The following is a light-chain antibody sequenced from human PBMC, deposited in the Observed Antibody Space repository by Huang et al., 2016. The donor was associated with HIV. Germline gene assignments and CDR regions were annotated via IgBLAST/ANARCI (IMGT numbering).Light chain of an antibody. Sequence: DIQMTQSPSSLSASVGDRVTITCRASQDISNYLAWYQQKPGKVPKLLIFAASTLQSGVPSRFSGSGSGTDFTLTISSLQPEDVATYFCQKYDSVSLTFGGGTKVEIK. CDR2: AAS. J-gene: IGKJ4*01. CDR3: QKYDSVSLT. CDR1: QDISNY. V-gene: IGKV1-27*01.